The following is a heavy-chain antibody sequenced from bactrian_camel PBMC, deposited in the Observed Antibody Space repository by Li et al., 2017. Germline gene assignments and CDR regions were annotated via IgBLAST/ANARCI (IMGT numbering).Heavy chain of an antibody. CDR1: GFTFSPYW. J-gene: IGHJ4*01. D-gene: IGHD6*01. Sequence: VESGGGLVQPGGSLRLSCAASGFTFSPYWMYWVRQAPGKGLEWVTAIYMRGGNTYYADSVKGRFTISRDSAKNTVYLQMNSLKSEDTALYYCAADTVGSTWWGGNYWGQGTQVTVS. V-gene: IGHV3S1*01. CDR2: IYMRGGNT. CDR3: AADTVGSTWWGGNY.